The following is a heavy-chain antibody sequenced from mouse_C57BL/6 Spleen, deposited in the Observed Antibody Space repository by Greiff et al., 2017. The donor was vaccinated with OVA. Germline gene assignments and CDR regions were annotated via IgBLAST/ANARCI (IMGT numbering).Heavy chain of an antibody. Sequence: EVQLQQSGAELVRPGASVKLSCTASGFNITDYYMHWVKQRPEQGLEWIGRIDPEDGDTEYAPKFQGKATMTADTSSNTAYLQLSSLTSEDTAVYYCNYYGLADYYAMDYWGQGTSVTVSS. V-gene: IGHV14-1*01. CDR3: NYYGLADYYAMDY. CDR2: IDPEDGDT. CDR1: GFNITDYY. D-gene: IGHD2-1*01. J-gene: IGHJ4*01.